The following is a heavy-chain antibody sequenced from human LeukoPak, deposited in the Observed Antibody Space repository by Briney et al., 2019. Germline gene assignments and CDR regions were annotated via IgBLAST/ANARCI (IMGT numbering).Heavy chain of an antibody. CDR3: ARRDGHNGRDY. V-gene: IGHV3-53*01. CDR2: IYSGGST. J-gene: IGHJ4*02. D-gene: IGHD5-24*01. Sequence: GGSLRLSCVVSGFTVSNNYMSWVRQAPRKGLEWVSLIYSGGSTYYADSVKGRFTISRDNSKNTVYLQMNSLRAEDTAMYYCARRDGHNGRDYWGQGTLVTVSS. CDR1: GFTVSNNY.